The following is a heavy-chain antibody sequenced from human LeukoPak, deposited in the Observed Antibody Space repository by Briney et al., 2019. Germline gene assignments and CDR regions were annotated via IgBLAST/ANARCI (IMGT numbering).Heavy chain of an antibody. CDR1: GYTFTSYG. V-gene: IGHV1-18*01. CDR3: ARDYYDSSGYYYDWFDP. J-gene: IGHJ5*02. Sequence: ASVKVSCKASGYTFTSYGISWVRQAPGQGLEWMGWISAYNGNTNYAQKLQGRVTMTTDTSTSTAYMELRSLRSDDTAVYYCARDYYDSSGYYYDWFDPWGQGTLVTVSS. CDR2: ISAYNGNT. D-gene: IGHD3-22*01.